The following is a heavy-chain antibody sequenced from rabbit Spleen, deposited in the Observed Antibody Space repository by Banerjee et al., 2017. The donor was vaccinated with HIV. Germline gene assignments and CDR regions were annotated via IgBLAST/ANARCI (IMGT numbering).Heavy chain of an antibody. V-gene: IGHV1S40*01. D-gene: IGHD2-1*01. CDR1: GFSFSSSYY. CDR2: IDAGSSGST. Sequence: QSLEESGGDLVKPGASLTLTCTASGFSFSSSYYMCWVRQAPGKGLEWIACIDAGSSGSTYYANWAKGRFTVSKTASTTVTLQMTSLTAADTATYFCARDEVYADYGMDLWGPGTLVTVS. CDR3: ARDEVYADYGMDL. J-gene: IGHJ6*01.